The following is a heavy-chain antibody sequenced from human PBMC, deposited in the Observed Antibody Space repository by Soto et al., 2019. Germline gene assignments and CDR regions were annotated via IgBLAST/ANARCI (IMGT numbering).Heavy chain of an antibody. D-gene: IGHD2-15*01. CDR3: TKYCRTDEEGYSFDY. J-gene: IGHJ4*02. CDR2: IHYSGST. CDR1: WWFISGSY. V-gene: IGHV4-59*01. Sequence: SETLSLTFTCSWWFISGSYWRLILQTPRKVLEWVGYIHYSGSTNYNTSLNSRVTMSVDSAKNQFSLQLSSVTAADTAVYFCTKYCRTDEEGYSFDYWGQGALVTVSS.